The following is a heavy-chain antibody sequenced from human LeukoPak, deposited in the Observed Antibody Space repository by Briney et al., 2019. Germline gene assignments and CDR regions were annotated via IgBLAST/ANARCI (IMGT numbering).Heavy chain of an antibody. D-gene: IGHD3-10*01. CDR2: IFHSGHS. CDR1: GDSISSGDYS. J-gene: IGHJ4*02. CDR3: ARGDGSGSYYTPLDY. V-gene: IGHV4-30-2*01. Sequence: SETLSLTCAVSGDSISSGDYSWSWIRQPSWKGLEWIGYIFHSGHSYYNPSLKSRVTISVDRSKNQFSLKVSSVTAADTAVYYCARGDGSGSYYTPLDYWGQGTLVTVSS.